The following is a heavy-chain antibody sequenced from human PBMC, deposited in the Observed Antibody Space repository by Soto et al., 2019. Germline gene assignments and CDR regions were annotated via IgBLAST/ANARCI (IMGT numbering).Heavy chain of an antibody. CDR2: ISSSSSYI. J-gene: IGHJ3*02. CDR1: GFTFSSYS. CDR3: ARGVHTSELPHAFDI. V-gene: IGHV3-21*01. D-gene: IGHD1-26*01. Sequence: GGSLRLSCAASGFTFSSYSMNWVRQAPGKGLEWVSSISSSSSYIYYADSVKGRFTISRDNAKNSLYLQMNSLRAEDTAVYYCARGVHTSELPHAFDIWGQGTMVTVSS.